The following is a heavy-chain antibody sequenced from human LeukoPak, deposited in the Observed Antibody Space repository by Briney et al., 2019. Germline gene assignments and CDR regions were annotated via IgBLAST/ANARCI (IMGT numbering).Heavy chain of an antibody. CDR2: IYSGGST. CDR1: GFTVSSNY. CDR3: AREVATAVFDY. Sequence: GGSLRLSCAASGFTVSSNYMSWVRQAPGKGLEWVSVIYSGGSTYYADSVKGRFTISRDNAKNSLYLQMNGLRAEDTAVYYCAREVATAVFDYWGQGTLVTVSS. J-gene: IGHJ4*02. D-gene: IGHD5-12*01. V-gene: IGHV3-53*01.